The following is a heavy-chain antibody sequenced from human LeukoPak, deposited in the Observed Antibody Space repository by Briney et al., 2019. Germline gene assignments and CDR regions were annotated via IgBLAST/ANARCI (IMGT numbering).Heavy chain of an antibody. Sequence: ASVKVSCKASGGTFSSYAISWVRQAPGQGLEWMGGIIPIFGTANYAQKFQGRVTITADESTSTAYMELSSLRSDDTAVYYCARVLKSGEQWLVPGYWGQGTLVTVSS. CDR2: IIPIFGTA. CDR1: GGTFSSYA. J-gene: IGHJ4*02. CDR3: ARVLKSGEQWLVPGY. D-gene: IGHD6-19*01. V-gene: IGHV1-69*13.